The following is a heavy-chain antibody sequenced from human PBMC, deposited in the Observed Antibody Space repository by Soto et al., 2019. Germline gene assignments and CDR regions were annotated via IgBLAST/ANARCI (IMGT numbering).Heavy chain of an antibody. CDR2: IWFDGSNE. J-gene: IGHJ4*02. D-gene: IGHD6-19*01. CDR3: ARDFRPQTRYDIGWTFDY. Sequence: QVHLVESGGGVVQPGRSLRLSCVASGFIFSSHGMHWVRQTPGKGLEWVAIIWFDGSNEYYVDSVKGRFTISRDDSKNKMYLQMNSLRADDTAVYYCARDFRPQTRYDIGWTFDYWGQGTLVTVSS. CDR1: GFIFSSHG. V-gene: IGHV3-33*01.